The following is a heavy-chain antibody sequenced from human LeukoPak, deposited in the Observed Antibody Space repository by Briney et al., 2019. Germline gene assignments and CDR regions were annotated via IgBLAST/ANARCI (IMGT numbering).Heavy chain of an antibody. Sequence: RPGGSLRLSCAASGFTFDDHGMTWVRQVPGKGLEWVSGINWNGASIGYADSVKGRFTISRDNAKKSPFLQLNSLRAEDTAFYYCARDMYCTSTSCSGFDYWGQGTLVTVSS. D-gene: IGHD2-2*01. CDR1: GFTFDDHG. V-gene: IGHV3-20*04. J-gene: IGHJ4*02. CDR2: INWNGASI. CDR3: ARDMYCTSTSCSGFDY.